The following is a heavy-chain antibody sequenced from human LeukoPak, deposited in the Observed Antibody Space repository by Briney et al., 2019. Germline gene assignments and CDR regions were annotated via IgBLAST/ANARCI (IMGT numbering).Heavy chain of an antibody. V-gene: IGHV3-66*01. J-gene: IGHJ4*02. CDR1: GFTVSSNY. D-gene: IGHD6-19*01. CDR3: AKDHLPGIVVADRDY. CDR2: IYSGDSA. Sequence: GGSLRLSCAASGFTVSSNYMNWVRQAPGKGLEWVSIIYSGDSAYYADSVKGRFTISRDNSKNTLYLQINSLRAEDTAVYYCAKDHLPGIVVADRDYWGQGTLVTVSS.